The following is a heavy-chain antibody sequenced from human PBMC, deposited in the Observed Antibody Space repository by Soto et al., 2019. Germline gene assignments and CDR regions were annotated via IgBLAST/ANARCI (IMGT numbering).Heavy chain of an antibody. Sequence: KPSETLSLTCTVSGGSISSYYWSWIRQPPGKGLEWIGYIYYSGSTNYNPSLKSRVTISVDTSKNQFSLKLSSVTAADTAVFYCARLLSYGDYVIDYWGQGTLVTVSS. J-gene: IGHJ4*02. V-gene: IGHV4-59*08. D-gene: IGHD4-17*01. CDR1: GGSISSYY. CDR2: IYYSGST. CDR3: ARLLSYGDYVIDY.